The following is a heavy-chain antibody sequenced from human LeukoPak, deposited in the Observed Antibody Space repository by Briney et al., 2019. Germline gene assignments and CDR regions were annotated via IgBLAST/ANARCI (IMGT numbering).Heavy chain of an antibody. CDR3: ARDLSPVVVAAFDY. CDR1: GFTFSSYA. Sequence: GGSLRLSCAASGFTFSSYAMHWVRQAPGKGLEWAAVISYDGSNKYYADSVKGRFTIFRDNSKNTLYLQMNSLRAEDTAVYYCARDLSPVVVAAFDYWGQGTLVAVSS. V-gene: IGHV3-30-3*01. CDR2: ISYDGSNK. J-gene: IGHJ4*02. D-gene: IGHD2-15*01.